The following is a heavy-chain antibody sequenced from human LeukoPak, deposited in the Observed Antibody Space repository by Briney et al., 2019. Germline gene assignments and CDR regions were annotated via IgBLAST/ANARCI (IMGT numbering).Heavy chain of an antibody. V-gene: IGHV1-18*01. Sequence: ASVKVSCKASGYTFTSYGISWVRQAPGHGLEWMGWISAYNGNTNYAQKLQGRVTMTTDTSTSTAYVELRSLRSDDTAVYYCARENYYYGMDVWGQGTTVTVSS. CDR2: ISAYNGNT. CDR3: ARENYYYGMDV. CDR1: GYTFTSYG. J-gene: IGHJ6*02.